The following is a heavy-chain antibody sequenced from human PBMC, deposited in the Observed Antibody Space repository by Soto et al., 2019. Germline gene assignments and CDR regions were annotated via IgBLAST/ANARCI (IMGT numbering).Heavy chain of an antibody. J-gene: IGHJ5*02. Sequence: QVQLVQSGAEVKKPGSSVKVSCKASGYTFTSYGISWVRQAPGQGLEWMGWISAYNGNTIYAQKLQGRVTMTTDTSTSTAYMELRSLRSDDTAVYYCARTPAPPSRIAARHRWGWFDPWGQGTLVTVSS. V-gene: IGHV1-18*01. CDR3: ARTPAPPSRIAARHRWGWFDP. D-gene: IGHD6-6*01. CDR1: GYTFTSYG. CDR2: ISAYNGNT.